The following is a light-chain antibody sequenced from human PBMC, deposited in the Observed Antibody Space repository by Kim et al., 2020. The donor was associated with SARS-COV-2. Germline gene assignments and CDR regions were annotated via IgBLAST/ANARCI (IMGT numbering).Light chain of an antibody. CDR2: DAS. J-gene: IGKJ5*01. CDR1: QDISNY. V-gene: IGKV1-33*01. Sequence: DIQMTQSPSSLSASVGDRVTITCQASQDISNYLNWYQQKPGKAPKLLIYDASNLETGVPSRFSGSGSGTDFTFTISSLRLEDIATYYCQQYDNHPITFGQGTRLEIK. CDR3: QQYDNHPIT.